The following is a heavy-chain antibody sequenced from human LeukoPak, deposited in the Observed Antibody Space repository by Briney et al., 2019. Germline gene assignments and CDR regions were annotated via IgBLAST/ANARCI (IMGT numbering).Heavy chain of an antibody. CDR3: LGRGSITMVRGVSDY. CDR2: IYYSGST. CDR1: GGSISSSSYY. Sequence: SETLSLTCTVSGGSISSSSYYWGWIRQPPGQGLKWIGSIYYSGSTYYNPSLKSRVTISVDTSKNQFSLKLSSVTAADTAVYYCLGRGSITMVRGVSDYWGQGTLVTVSS. J-gene: IGHJ4*02. D-gene: IGHD3-10*01. V-gene: IGHV4-39*01.